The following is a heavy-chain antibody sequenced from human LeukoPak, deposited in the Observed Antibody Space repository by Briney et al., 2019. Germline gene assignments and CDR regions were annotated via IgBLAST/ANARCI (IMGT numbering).Heavy chain of an antibody. D-gene: IGHD2-2*01. CDR2: IIPIFGTA. CDR1: GGTFSSYA. V-gene: IGHV1-69*01. J-gene: IGHJ5*02. CDR3: ARVRVEDCSSTSCYNWFDP. Sequence: SVKVSCKASGGTFSSYAISWVRQAPGQGLEWMGGIIPIFGTANYARKFQGRVTITADESTSTAYMELSSLRSEDTAVYYCARVRVEDCSSTSCYNWFDPWGQGTLVTVSS.